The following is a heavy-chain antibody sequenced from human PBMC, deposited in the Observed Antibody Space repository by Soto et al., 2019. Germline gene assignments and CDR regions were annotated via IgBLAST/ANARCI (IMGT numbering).Heavy chain of an antibody. J-gene: IGHJ4*02. Sequence: GGSLKLSCAASGFTFSSYWMSWVRQAPGKGLEWVANIKQDGSEKYYVDSVKGRFTISRDNAKNSLYLQMNSLRAEDTAVYYCAREAYDYYDSSGYYFDYWGQGTLVTVSS. D-gene: IGHD3-22*01. CDR1: GFTFSSYW. CDR2: IKQDGSEK. CDR3: AREAYDYYDSSGYYFDY. V-gene: IGHV3-7*01.